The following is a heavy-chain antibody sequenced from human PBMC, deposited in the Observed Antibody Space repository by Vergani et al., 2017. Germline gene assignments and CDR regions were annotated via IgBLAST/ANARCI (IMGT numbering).Heavy chain of an antibody. Sequence: EVQLVESGGGLVQPGGSLKLSCAASGFTFSGSAMHWVRQASGKGLEWVGRIRSKANSYATAYAASVKGRFTISRDDSKNTAYLQMNSLKTEDTAVYYCTTKYSNYGYYYYYMDVWGKGTTVTVSS. V-gene: IGHV3-73*01. D-gene: IGHD4-11*01. CDR1: GFTFSGSA. CDR2: IRSKANSYAT. J-gene: IGHJ6*03. CDR3: TTKYSNYGYYYYYMDV.